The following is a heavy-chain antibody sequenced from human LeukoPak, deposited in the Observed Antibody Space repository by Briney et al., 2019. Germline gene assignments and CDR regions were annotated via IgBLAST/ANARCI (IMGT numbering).Heavy chain of an antibody. V-gene: IGHV3-23*01. CDR2: ISGSGDTT. J-gene: IGHJ6*03. CDR3: ARAVRAGHRPVYTYYYMDV. CDR1: EPTFNNYA. Sequence: GGPLRLSCATSEPTFNNYAMTWVRQAPGKGLEWVSTISGSGDTTYYADSVTGRFTISRDNSKNTVFLQINSLRADDTAVYYCARAVRAGHRPVYTYYYMDVWGKGTTVTVSS. D-gene: IGHD5/OR15-5a*01.